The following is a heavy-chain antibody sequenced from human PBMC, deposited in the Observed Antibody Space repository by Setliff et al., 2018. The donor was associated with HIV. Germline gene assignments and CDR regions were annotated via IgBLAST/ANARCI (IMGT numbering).Heavy chain of an antibody. D-gene: IGHD3-9*01. Sequence: LRLSCAASGFSFRTYWMSWVRQAPGKGLEWVANMKYDGTEIYYVDAVKGRFTISRDNAKKSVFLHMNSLRGGDTAVYYCVREGEYFDTIGHYLVRRFFDLWGQGTMVTVSS. V-gene: IGHV3-7*01. CDR3: VREGEYFDTIGHYLVRRFFDL. J-gene: IGHJ3*01. CDR1: GFSFRTYW. CDR2: MKYDGTEI.